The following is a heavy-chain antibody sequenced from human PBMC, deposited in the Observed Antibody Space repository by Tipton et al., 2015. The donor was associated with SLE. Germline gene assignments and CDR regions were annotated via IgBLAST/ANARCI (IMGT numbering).Heavy chain of an antibody. D-gene: IGHD3-22*01. CDR3: ASLYYYDSSGQKRYFDL. CDR2: IYYSGST. CDR1: GGSISSSSYY. J-gene: IGHJ2*01. V-gene: IGHV4-39*07. Sequence: TLSLTCTVSGGSISSSSYYWGWIRQPPGKGLEWIGSIYYSGSTYYNPSLKSRVTISVDTSKNQFSLKLSSVTAADTAVYYCASLYYYDSSGQKRYFDLWGRGTLVTVSS.